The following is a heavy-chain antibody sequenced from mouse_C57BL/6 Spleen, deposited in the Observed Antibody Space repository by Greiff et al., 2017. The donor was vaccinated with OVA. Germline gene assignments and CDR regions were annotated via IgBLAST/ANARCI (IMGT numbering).Heavy chain of an antibody. J-gene: IGHJ1*03. V-gene: IGHV1-64*01. D-gene: IGHD2-2*01. CDR3: ARGGYPWSFDV. Sequence: QVQLQQPGAELVKPGASVKLSCKASGYTFTSYWMHWVKQRPGQGLEWIGMIHPNSGSTNYNEKLKSKATLTVDKSSSTAYMQLSSLTSEDSAVYYCARGGYPWSFDVWGTGTTVTVSS. CDR2: IHPNSGST. CDR1: GYTFTSYW.